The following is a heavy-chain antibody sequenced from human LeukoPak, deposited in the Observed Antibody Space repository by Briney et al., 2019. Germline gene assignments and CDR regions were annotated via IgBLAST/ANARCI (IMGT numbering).Heavy chain of an antibody. V-gene: IGHV1-2*02. CDR1: GYTFTGYY. CDR2: INPNSGGT. CDR3: AREYTYGPALGY. D-gene: IGHD5-18*01. J-gene: IGHJ4*02. Sequence: ASVKVSCKASGYTFTGYYMHWVRQAPGQGLEWMGWINPNSGGTNYAQKFQGRVTITRDTSASTAYMELSSLTSEDTALYYCAREYTYGPALGYWGQGTLVTVS.